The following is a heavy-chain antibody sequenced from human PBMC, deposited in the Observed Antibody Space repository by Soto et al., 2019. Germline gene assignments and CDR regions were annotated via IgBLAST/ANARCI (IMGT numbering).Heavy chain of an antibody. Sequence: ASVKVSCKASGYTFTSKGITWVRQAPGQGLEWMGWISTYNGNTNYAQKLQGRVIMTTDTSTNTVYMELRSLRSDDTAIYYCARDRPGISVIRAVKTYNYFDPWGQGTLVTVSS. J-gene: IGHJ5*02. CDR3: ARDRPGISVIRAVKTYNYFDP. V-gene: IGHV1-18*01. CDR2: ISTYNGNT. CDR1: GYTFTSKG. D-gene: IGHD3-10*01.